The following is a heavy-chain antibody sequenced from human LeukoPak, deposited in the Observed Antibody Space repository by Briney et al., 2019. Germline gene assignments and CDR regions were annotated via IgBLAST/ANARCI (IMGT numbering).Heavy chain of an antibody. D-gene: IGHD3-3*01. Sequence: GGSLRLSCAASGFSFSNAWMNWVRQAPGKGLEWVGRIKSKTDGGTTDYAAPVKGRFTISRDDSKNTLYLQMNSLKTEDTAVYYCTTELYYDFWSGYYGGDYWGQGTLVTVSS. V-gene: IGHV3-15*07. CDR2: IKSKTDGGTT. CDR3: TTELYYDFWSGYYGGDY. J-gene: IGHJ4*02. CDR1: GFSFSNAW.